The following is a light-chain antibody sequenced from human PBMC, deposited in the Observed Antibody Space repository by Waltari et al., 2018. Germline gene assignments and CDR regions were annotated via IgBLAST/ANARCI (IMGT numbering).Light chain of an antibody. V-gene: IGLV3-1*01. CDR1: ELGGNY. CDR3: QAWDSSTAPVV. J-gene: IGLJ2*01. Sequence: SYELTQPPSVSVSPGQTASITCSGAELGGNYPCWYQQKAGQSPVVDIYQDTERPSGIPERFSGSNSGNTATLTISGTQGTDEADYYCQAWDSSTAPVVFGGGTKLTVL. CDR2: QDT.